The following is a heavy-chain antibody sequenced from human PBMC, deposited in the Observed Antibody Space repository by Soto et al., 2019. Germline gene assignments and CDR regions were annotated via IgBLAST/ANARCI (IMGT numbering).Heavy chain of an antibody. CDR3: ARDSERGDCSSTSCQGYNWFDP. CDR2: IYYSGST. D-gene: IGHD2-2*01. CDR1: GGSISSGAYY. J-gene: IGHJ5*02. Sequence: SVTLSLTCTVSGGSISSGAYYWSWIRQPPGKALEWIGYIYYSGSTYYNPSLKSRVTISVDTSKNQFSLKLSSVTAADTAVYYCARDSERGDCSSTSCQGYNWFDPWGQGTLVTVSS. V-gene: IGHV4-30-4*01.